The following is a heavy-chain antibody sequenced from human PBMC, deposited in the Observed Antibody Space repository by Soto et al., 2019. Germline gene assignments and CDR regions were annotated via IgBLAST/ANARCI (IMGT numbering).Heavy chain of an antibody. D-gene: IGHD2-21*01. J-gene: IGHJ4*02. CDR2: ISAGGRST. CDR1: GFRFSDYA. CDR3: ARTFDFGDRYSPFDD. V-gene: IGHV3-23*01. Sequence: GRSLRLSCAGSGFRFSDYAIGWVRQAPGKGLEWVSFISAGGRSTYYTDSVKGRFTISRDNSKNTVYLQLQGLRAEDTAIYFCARTFDFGDRYSPFDDWGQGTLVTVSS.